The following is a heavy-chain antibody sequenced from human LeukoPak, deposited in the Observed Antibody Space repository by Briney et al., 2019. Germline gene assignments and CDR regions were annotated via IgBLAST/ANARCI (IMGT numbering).Heavy chain of an antibody. V-gene: IGHV4-34*09. Sequence: SETLSLTCAVYGGSFSGYYWSWIRQPPGKGLEWIGYIHYSGSTYYNPSLKSRVTISVDTSKNQFSLKLSSVTAADTAVYYCARVHLQLLFFDYWGQGTLVTVSS. CDR3: ARVHLQLLFFDY. CDR2: IHYSGST. CDR1: GGSFSGYY. D-gene: IGHD2-2*01. J-gene: IGHJ4*02.